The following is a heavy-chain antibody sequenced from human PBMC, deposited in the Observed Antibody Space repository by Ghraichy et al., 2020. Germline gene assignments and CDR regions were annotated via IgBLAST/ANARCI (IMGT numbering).Heavy chain of an antibody. J-gene: IGHJ4*02. Sequence: GGSLRLSCAASGFTFSDYYMSWIRQAPGKGLEWVSYISSSSSYTNYADSVKGRFTISRDNAKNSLYLQMNSLRAEDTAVYYCARDRGGGYCSGGSCHGSDYWGQGTLVTVSS. CDR3: ARDRGGGYCSGGSCHGSDY. CDR2: ISSSSSYT. V-gene: IGHV3-11*06. D-gene: IGHD2-15*01. CDR1: GFTFSDYY.